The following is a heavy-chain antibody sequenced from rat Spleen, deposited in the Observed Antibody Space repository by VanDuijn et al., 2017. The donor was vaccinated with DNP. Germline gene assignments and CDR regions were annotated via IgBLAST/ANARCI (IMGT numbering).Heavy chain of an antibody. CDR3: TRVLYNGYQRHYWSFDF. Sequence: QVRLRESGPGLVQPSHTLSLTCTVSGFSLTSYAVSWVRQPPGKGLEWIAAISSGENTYYNPALKSRLSISRETSKSQVFLKMNSLQTEDTAIYFCTRVLYNGYQRHYWSFDFWGPGTMVTVSS. J-gene: IGHJ1*01. V-gene: IGHV2S12*01. CDR2: ISSGENT. CDR1: GFSLTSYA. D-gene: IGHD1-6*01.